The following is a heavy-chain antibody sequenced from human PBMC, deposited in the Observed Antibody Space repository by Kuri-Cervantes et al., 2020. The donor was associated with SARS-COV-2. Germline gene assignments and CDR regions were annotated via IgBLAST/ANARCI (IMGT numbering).Heavy chain of an antibody. CDR1: GYTFTSYG. J-gene: IGHJ4*02. Sequence: ASVKVSCKASGYTFTSYGISWVRQAPGQGLEWMGWISAYNGNTNYAQKLQGRVTMTTDTSTSTAYMELRSLRSDDTAVYYCARVEGWLQSQGPFDYWGQGTLVTVSS. CDR2: ISAYNGNT. D-gene: IGHD5-24*01. CDR3: ARVEGWLQSQGPFDY. V-gene: IGHV1-18*01.